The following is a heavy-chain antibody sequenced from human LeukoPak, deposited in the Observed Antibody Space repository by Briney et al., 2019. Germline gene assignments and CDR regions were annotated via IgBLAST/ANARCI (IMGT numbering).Heavy chain of an antibody. CDR1: GFTFSSYA. CDR2: ISYDGSNK. J-gene: IGHJ4*02. Sequence: PGGSLRLSCAASGFTFSSYAMHWVRQAPGKGLEWVAVISYDGSNKYYADSVKGRFTISRDNSKNTLYLQMNSLRAEDTAVYYCAKWEEGSGSFDYWGQGTLVTVSS. D-gene: IGHD3-10*01. CDR3: AKWEEGSGSFDY. V-gene: IGHV3-30*04.